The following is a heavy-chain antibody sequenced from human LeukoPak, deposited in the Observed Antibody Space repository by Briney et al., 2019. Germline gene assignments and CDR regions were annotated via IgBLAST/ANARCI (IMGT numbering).Heavy chain of an antibody. CDR3: ARAISSYYCSSTSCYYYYYGMAV. Sequence: ASVKVSCKASGYTFTGYYMHWVRQAPGQGLEWMGWINPISGGTNYAQKFQGWVTMTRDTSISTAYMELSRLRSDDTAVYYCARAISSYYCSSTSCYYYYYGMAVWGKGTTVTVSS. V-gene: IGHV1-2*04. CDR1: GYTFTGYY. CDR2: INPISGGT. D-gene: IGHD2-2*01. J-gene: IGHJ6*04.